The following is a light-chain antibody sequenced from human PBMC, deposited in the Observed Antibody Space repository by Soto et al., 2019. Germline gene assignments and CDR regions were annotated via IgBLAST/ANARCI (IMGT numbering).Light chain of an antibody. CDR3: MQGTYWPRT. Sequence: DVVMTQSPLSLPVTLGQPASISCRSSQSLVYRDGNTYLNWFQQRPGQSPRRLIYKVSNRDSGVPDRFGGSGSGTDFTLNISRVEAEDVGVYYCMQGTYWPRTFGQGPKVEIK. V-gene: IGKV2-30*01. J-gene: IGKJ1*01. CDR1: QSLVYRDGNTY. CDR2: KVS.